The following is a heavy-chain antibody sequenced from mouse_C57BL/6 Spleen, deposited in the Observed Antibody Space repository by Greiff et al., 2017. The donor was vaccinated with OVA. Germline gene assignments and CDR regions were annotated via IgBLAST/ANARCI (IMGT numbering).Heavy chain of an antibody. D-gene: IGHD1-1*01. CDR2: ISDGGSYT. CDR1: GFTFSSYA. V-gene: IGHV5-4*01. Sequence: DVKLVESGGGLVKPGGSLKLSCAASGFTFSSYAMSWVRQTPEKRLEWVATISDGGSYTYYPDNVKGRFTISRDNAKNNLYLQMSHLKSEDTAMYYCARERTTTVVATFDYWGQGTTLTVSS. J-gene: IGHJ2*01. CDR3: ARERTTTVVATFDY.